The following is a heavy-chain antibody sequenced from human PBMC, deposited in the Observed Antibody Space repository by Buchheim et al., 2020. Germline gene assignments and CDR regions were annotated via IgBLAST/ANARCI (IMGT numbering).Heavy chain of an antibody. J-gene: IGHJ2*01. D-gene: IGHD3-16*02. CDR3: ARDVKYDYVWGSYRYRGQRNWYFDL. CDR1: GGSISSSNW. CDR2: IYHSGST. Sequence: QVQLQESGPGLVKPSGTLSLTCAVSGGSISSSNWWSWVRQPPGKGLEWIGEIYHSGSTNYNPSLKSRVTISVDKSKNQFSLKLSSVTAADTAVYYCARDVKYDYVWGSYRYRGQRNWYFDLWGRGTL. V-gene: IGHV4-4*02.